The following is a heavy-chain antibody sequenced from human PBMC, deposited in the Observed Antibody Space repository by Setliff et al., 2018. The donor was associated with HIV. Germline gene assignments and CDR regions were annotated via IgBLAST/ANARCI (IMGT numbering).Heavy chain of an antibody. J-gene: IGHJ3*02. CDR3: ARSRRYYDSSGYYPGAFDI. V-gene: IGHV4-59*08. CDR2: IYYSGST. Sequence: PSETLSLTCTVSGASISSYYWSWIRRPPGKGLEWIGYIYYSGSTNYNPSLKSRVTISVDTSKNQFSLKLSSVTAADTAVYYCARSRRYYDSSGYYPGAFDIWGQGTVVTVSS. CDR1: GASISSYY. D-gene: IGHD3-22*01.